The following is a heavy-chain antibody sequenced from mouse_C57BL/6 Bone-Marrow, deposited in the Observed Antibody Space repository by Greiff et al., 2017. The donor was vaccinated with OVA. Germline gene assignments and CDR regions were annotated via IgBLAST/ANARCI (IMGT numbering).Heavy chain of an antibody. V-gene: IGHV1-82*01. J-gene: IGHJ3*01. CDR2: IYPGDGDT. CDR1: GYAFSSSW. Sequence: QVQLQQSGPELVKPGASVKISCTASGYAFSSSWMNWVKQRPGKGLEWIGRIYPGDGDTNYNGKFKGKATLTADKSSSTAYMQLSSLTSDDSAVYFCARGGGSGPWGQGTLVTVSA. CDR3: ARGGGSGP. D-gene: IGHD3-2*02.